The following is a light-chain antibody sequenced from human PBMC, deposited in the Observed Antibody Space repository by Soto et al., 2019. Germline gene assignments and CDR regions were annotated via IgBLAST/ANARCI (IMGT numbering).Light chain of an antibody. J-gene: IGKJ2*01. CDR3: QEANNFPYT. CDR2: AAS. CDR1: QDISSW. Sequence: DVQMTPSPSSVSASVGDRVTITCRARQDISSWLAWYQQKPGKAPKLVIYAASSLQSGVPSRFSGSGSGTEFTLTISSLQPEDFATYYCQEANNFPYTFGQGTKLEIK. V-gene: IGKV1D-12*01.